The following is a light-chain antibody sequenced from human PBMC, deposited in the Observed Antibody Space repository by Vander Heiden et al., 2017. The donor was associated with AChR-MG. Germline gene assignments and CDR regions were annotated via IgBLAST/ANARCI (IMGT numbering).Light chain of an antibody. CDR1: SSDVGGSNY. V-gene: IGLV2-14*01. CDR3: SSYTSSSTLV. Sequence: QSALTQPASVSVSPGQSITSSCTGTSSDVGGSNYESWYQQHPGNAAILMIYEVSNRPAVVSNRFSRCKSGNTASLTISGLQAADETDYYCSSYTSSSTLVFGGGTKLTVL. J-gene: IGLJ2*01. CDR2: EVS.